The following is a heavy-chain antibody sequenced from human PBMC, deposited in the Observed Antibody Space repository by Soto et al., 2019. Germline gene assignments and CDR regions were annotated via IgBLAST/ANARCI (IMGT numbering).Heavy chain of an antibody. Sequence: EVQLVESGGGLVQPGGSLRLSCAASGFTFSSSWMHWVRQAPRKGLVWVSRINTDGSSTTYADSVKGRFTISRDNAKYTRYQQMNSLRVEDTAVYFCARRVASSGGWYSDLWGRGTLVTVSS. CDR1: GFTFSSSW. D-gene: IGHD2-2*01. J-gene: IGHJ2*01. CDR3: ARRVASSGGWYSDL. CDR2: INTDGSST. V-gene: IGHV3-74*03.